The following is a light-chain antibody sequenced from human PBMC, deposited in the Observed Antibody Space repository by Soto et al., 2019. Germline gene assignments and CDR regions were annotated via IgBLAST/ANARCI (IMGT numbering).Light chain of an antibody. J-gene: IGLJ3*02. Sequence: QSALTQPASVSGSPGQLITISCTGTSSDVGAYKFVSWYQQHPGKAPKLMIYDVSNRPSGVSNRFSGSKSSNTASLTISGLQDEDEPDSCFSSYPSSRTVVFCGGTKLTVL. CDR3: SSYPSSRTVV. CDR2: DVS. V-gene: IGLV2-14*01. CDR1: SSDVGAYKF.